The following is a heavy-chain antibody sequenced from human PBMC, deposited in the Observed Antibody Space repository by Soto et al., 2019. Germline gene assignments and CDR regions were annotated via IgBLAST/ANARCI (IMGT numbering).Heavy chain of an antibody. CDR2: ISSRSGTI. D-gene: IGHD5-18*01. Sequence: GGSLRFSCAASGFSFSDYYMTWIRQAPGQGLEWVSYISSRSGTIFYADSVKGRFTLSRDNSKNSMYLQMNSLRAEDTAVYYCAREVDRALVGSPHYFDYWGQGTLVTVSS. V-gene: IGHV3-11*01. CDR3: AREVDRALVGSPHYFDY. CDR1: GFSFSDYY. J-gene: IGHJ4*01.